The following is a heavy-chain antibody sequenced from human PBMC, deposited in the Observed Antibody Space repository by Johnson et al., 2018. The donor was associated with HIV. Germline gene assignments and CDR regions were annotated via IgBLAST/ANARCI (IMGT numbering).Heavy chain of an antibody. Sequence: QVHLVESGGGVVQPGRSLRLSCAASGFTFSSYAMHWVRQAPGKGLEWVAVISHDGSNKYYADSVKGRFTISRDNSKNTLYLQMNSLRAEDTAVYYCARGRYDSSGPGGAFDIWGQGTMVTVSS. CDR2: ISHDGSNK. V-gene: IGHV3-30-3*01. CDR1: GFTFSSYA. D-gene: IGHD3-22*01. CDR3: ARGRYDSSGPGGAFDI. J-gene: IGHJ3*02.